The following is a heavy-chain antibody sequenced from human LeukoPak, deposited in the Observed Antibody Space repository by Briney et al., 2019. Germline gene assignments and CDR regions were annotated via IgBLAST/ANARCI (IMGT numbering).Heavy chain of an antibody. D-gene: IGHD3/OR15-3a*01. V-gene: IGHV3-21*01. CDR2: ISSSSSYI. CDR3: ARDGDWSYYYYYMDV. CDR1: GFTFSSYS. Sequence: GGSLRLSCAASGFTFSSYSMNWVRQAPGRGLEWVSSISSSSSYIYYADSVKGRFTISRDNAKSSLYLQMNSLRAEDTAVYYCARDGDWSYYYYYMDVWGKGTTVTVSS. J-gene: IGHJ6*03.